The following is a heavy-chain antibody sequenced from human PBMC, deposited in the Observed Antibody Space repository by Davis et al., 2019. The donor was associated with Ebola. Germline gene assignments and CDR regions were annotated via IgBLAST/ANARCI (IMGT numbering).Heavy chain of an antibody. CDR3: ARALPNIVLLPGATDY. D-gene: IGHD2-2*01. J-gene: IGHJ4*02. CDR2: VNSPSNYI. Sequence: ESLKISCAASGFTFTSHTMYWVRQAPGKGLEWVSSVNSPSNYIYYADSVKGRFPISRDNAKNSVYLQMNSLRAEDTAVYYCARALPNIVLLPGATDYWGQGTLVTVPS. CDR1: GFTFTSHT. V-gene: IGHV3-21*01.